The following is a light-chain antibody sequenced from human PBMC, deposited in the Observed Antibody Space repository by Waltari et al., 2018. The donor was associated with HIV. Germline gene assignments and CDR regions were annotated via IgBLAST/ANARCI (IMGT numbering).Light chain of an antibody. V-gene: IGLV2-14*03. CDR3: SSYASGSSIWV. CDR1: SGAIGGYNY. Sequence: QSALTQPASVSGSPGQSITISCTVTSGAIGGYNYVSWYQQHPDKAPKVLIYDVSRRPSGVSTRFYGSKSGNTASLTISGLQAEDEAEYYCSSYASGSSIWVFGGGTKLTVL. J-gene: IGLJ3*02. CDR2: DVS.